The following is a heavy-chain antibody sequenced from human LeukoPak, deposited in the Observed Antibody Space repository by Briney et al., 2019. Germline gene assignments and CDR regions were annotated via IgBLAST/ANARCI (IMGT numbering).Heavy chain of an antibody. CDR2: ISFDGSNT. V-gene: IGHV3-30*03. D-gene: IGHD2-21*02. CDR1: GFTFSSYE. J-gene: IGHJ4*02. CDR3: AGERVTATIDY. Sequence: GGSLRLSCAASGFTFSSYEMNWVRQAPGQGLEWLAVISFDGSNTYYRDSVKGRFTISRDNSKNTLYLQMNSLRADDTAVYYCAGERVTATIDYWGQGTLVTVSS.